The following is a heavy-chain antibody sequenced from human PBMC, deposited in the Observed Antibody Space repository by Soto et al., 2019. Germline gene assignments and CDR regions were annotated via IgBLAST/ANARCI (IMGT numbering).Heavy chain of an antibody. CDR1: SDFMYSPSYY. V-gene: IGHV4-39*01. J-gene: IGHJ4*02. D-gene: IGHD6-19*01. CDR2: INYGGST. Sequence: QLQLQESGPGLVKPSETLSVNCTVSSDFMYSPSYYWGWVRQPPGSGMEWIGSINYGGSTYYNPSLKSRATVSVDTSKNQLSLILTSVTAADTAIYFCARRHAPGYSRGNTHFDLWGQGTLVTVSS. CDR3: ARRHAPGYSRGNTHFDL.